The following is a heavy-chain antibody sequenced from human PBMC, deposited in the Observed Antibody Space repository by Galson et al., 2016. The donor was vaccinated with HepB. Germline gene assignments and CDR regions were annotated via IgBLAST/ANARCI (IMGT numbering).Heavy chain of an antibody. CDR1: GYTFSGYY. Sequence: SVKVSCKASGYTFSGYYMHWVRQAPGQGPEGMGWINPNNGDTNYAHKFRGRLTMTRETSIDTAYFEVTGLTSKDTAVYYCARGSQSNDVWSGYPDFWGQGTLVIVSS. J-gene: IGHJ4*02. CDR2: INPNNGDT. V-gene: IGHV1-2*02. CDR3: ARGSQSNDVWSGYPDF. D-gene: IGHD3-3*01.